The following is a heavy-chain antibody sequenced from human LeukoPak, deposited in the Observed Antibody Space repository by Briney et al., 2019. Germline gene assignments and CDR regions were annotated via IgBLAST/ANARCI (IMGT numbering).Heavy chain of an antibody. Sequence: GASVKVSCKASGYIFTDYFMHWVRQAPGQGLEWMGWINPNSGDTKYAQKFQGRVTMTRDTSISTAYMELSRLRSDDTAVYYCAREEGLWFGELSRYYFDYWGQGTLVTVSS. V-gene: IGHV1-2*02. CDR3: AREEGLWFGELSRYYFDY. J-gene: IGHJ4*02. CDR1: GYIFTDYF. D-gene: IGHD3-10*01. CDR2: INPNSGDT.